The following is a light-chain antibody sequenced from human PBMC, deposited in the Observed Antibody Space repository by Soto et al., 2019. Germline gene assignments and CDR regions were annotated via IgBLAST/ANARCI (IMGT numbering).Light chain of an antibody. CDR2: GAS. CDR1: QAISSS. CDR3: QQLNSYPRT. Sequence: IQLTQSPSSLSASVGDRVTITCRASQAISSSLAWYQQKPGRDPNLLIYGASTLQSGVPSRFSGSGSGTDFTLTISSLQPEDFATYYCQQLNSYPRTFGQGTKVEIK. J-gene: IGKJ1*01. V-gene: IGKV1-9*01.